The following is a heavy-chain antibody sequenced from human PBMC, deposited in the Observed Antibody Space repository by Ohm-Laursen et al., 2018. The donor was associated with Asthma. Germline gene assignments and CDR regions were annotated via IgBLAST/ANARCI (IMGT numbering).Heavy chain of an antibody. V-gene: IGHV1-69*13. CDR3: ARVDEYSYGMDV. Sequence: GASVKVSCKASGYTFTSYAISWVRQAPGQGLEWMGGIIPIFGTANYAQKFQGRVTITADESTSTAYMELSSLRSEDTAVYYCARVDEYSYGMDVWGPGTTVTVSS. CDR2: IIPIFGTA. J-gene: IGHJ6*02. CDR1: GYTFTSYA.